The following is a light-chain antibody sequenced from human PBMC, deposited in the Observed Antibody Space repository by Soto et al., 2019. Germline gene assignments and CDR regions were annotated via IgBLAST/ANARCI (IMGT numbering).Light chain of an antibody. CDR2: NDY. V-gene: IGLV1-47*02. Sequence: QTVVAQPPSASGTPGQRVTISCSGSTSNVGSNLASWYQQLPGSAPKLLIYNDYERPSGVPDRFSGSKSGSSASLAISGLRSEDEADYYCAAWDDSLRGWVFGGGTQLTVL. CDR3: AAWDDSLRGWV. CDR1: TSNVGSNL. J-gene: IGLJ3*02.